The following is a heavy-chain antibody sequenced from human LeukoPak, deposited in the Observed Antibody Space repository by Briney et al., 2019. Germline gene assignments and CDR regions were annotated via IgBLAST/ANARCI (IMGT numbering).Heavy chain of an antibody. CDR2: MDPHTGHT. CDR1: GYTFPNYD. Sequence: GASVKVSCKASGYTFPNYDINWVRQATGQRLEWMGWMDPHTGHTGYAQKFQGRVTFTRNTSISTAFMDLGSLMSEDTAVCYCARGDFWSGYSNYYYMDVWGKGTTVTVSS. CDR3: ARGDFWSGYSNYYYMDV. D-gene: IGHD3-3*01. V-gene: IGHV1-8*03. J-gene: IGHJ6*03.